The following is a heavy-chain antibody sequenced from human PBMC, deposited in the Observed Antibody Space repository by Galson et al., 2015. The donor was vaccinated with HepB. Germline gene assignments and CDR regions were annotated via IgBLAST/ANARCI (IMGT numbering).Heavy chain of an antibody. J-gene: IGHJ5*02. CDR2: ISYDGSNK. D-gene: IGHD1-14*01. V-gene: IGHV3-30-3*01. Sequence: SPRLSCAASGFTFSSYAMHWVRQAPGKGLEWVAVISYDGSNKYYADSVKGRFTISRDNSKNTLYLQMNSLRAEDTAVYYCARGTRSITGTTRIDPWGQGTLVTVSS. CDR3: ARGTRSITGTTRIDP. CDR1: GFTFSSYA.